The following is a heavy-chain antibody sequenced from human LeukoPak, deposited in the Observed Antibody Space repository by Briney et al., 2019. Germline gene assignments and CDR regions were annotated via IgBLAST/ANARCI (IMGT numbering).Heavy chain of an antibody. D-gene: IGHD2-21*02. CDR2: INTNPGNP. Sequence: GASVKVSCKASGYTFTSYAMNWVRQAPGQGLEWMGWINTNPGNPTYAQGFTGRFVFSLDTSVSTAYLQISSLKAEDTAVYYCARDLNHIVVVTAIPRANWFDPWGQGTLVTVSS. CDR3: ARDLNHIVVVTAIPRANWFDP. J-gene: IGHJ5*02. CDR1: GYTFTSYA. V-gene: IGHV7-4-1*02.